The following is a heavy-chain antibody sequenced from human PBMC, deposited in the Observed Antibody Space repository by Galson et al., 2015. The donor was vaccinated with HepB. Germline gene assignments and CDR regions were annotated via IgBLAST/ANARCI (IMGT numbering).Heavy chain of an antibody. V-gene: IGHV1-18*01. CDR1: GYTFTSYG. Sequence: SVKVSCKASGYTFTSYGISWVRQAPGQGLEWMGWISAYNGNTNYAQKLQGRVTMTTDTSTSTAYMELRSLRSDDTAVYYCARDRLLLWFGEPSFDYYGMDVWGQGTTVTVSS. D-gene: IGHD3-10*01. CDR2: ISAYNGNT. CDR3: ARDRLLLWFGEPSFDYYGMDV. J-gene: IGHJ6*02.